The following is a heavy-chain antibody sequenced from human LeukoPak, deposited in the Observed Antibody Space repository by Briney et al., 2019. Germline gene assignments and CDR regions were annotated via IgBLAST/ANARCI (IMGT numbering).Heavy chain of an antibody. Sequence: SETLSPTCTVSGGSISSSSYYWGWIRQPPGKGLEWIGSIYYSGSTYYNPSLKSRVTISVDRSKNQFSLKLSSVTAADTAVYYCARGPDFYDSSGYYPIWGQGTLVTVSS. J-gene: IGHJ4*02. CDR3: ARGPDFYDSSGYYPI. CDR2: IYYSGST. V-gene: IGHV4-39*07. D-gene: IGHD3-22*01. CDR1: GGSISSSSYY.